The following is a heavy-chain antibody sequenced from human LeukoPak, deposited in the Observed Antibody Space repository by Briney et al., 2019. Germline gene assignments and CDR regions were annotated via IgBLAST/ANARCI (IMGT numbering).Heavy chain of an antibody. V-gene: IGHV3-21*04. CDR2: ISSSSSYI. J-gene: IGHJ6*02. CDR3: AKGSSSYGSGRYFGTDV. Sequence: PGGSLRLSCAASGFTFSSYSMNWVRQAPGKGLEWVSSISSSSSYIYYADSVKGRFTISRDNAKNSLYLQMNSLRAEDTAVYYCAKGSSSYGSGRYFGTDVWGQGTTVIVSS. D-gene: IGHD3-10*01. CDR1: GFTFSSYS.